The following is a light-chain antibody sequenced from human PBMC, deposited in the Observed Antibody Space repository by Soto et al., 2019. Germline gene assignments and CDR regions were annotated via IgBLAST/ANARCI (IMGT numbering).Light chain of an antibody. V-gene: IGKV1-5*01. CDR1: QSISSW. CDR3: QQYNSYGT. J-gene: IGKJ2*02. Sequence: DIQMTQSPSTLSASVGDRVTITCRASQSISSWLAWYQQKPGKVPKLLIYDAYSLESGVPSRFSGSGSGTEFTLTISSLQPDDFATYYCQQYNSYGTFGQGTKLEL. CDR2: DAY.